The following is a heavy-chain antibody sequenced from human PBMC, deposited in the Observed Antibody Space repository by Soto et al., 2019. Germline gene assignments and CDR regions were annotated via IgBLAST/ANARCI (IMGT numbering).Heavy chain of an antibody. Sequence: GGSLRLSCAASGFTLSSYAMSWVRQAPGKGLEWVSAISGSGGSTYYADSVKGRFTISRDNSKNTLYLQMNSLRAEDTAVYYCAKDPFYDSSGYLGGWFDPWGQGTLVTVSS. J-gene: IGHJ5*02. CDR3: AKDPFYDSSGYLGGWFDP. CDR1: GFTLSSYA. D-gene: IGHD3-22*01. V-gene: IGHV3-23*01. CDR2: ISGSGGST.